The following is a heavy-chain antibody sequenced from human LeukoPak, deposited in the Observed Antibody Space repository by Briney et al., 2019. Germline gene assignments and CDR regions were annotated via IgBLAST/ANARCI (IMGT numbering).Heavy chain of an antibody. CDR2: IIPIFGTA. CDR3: ARGGSSGSYYPFDY. D-gene: IGHD3-10*01. V-gene: IGHV1-69*05. CDR1: GGTFSSYA. J-gene: IGHJ4*02. Sequence: SVKVSCKASGGTFSSYAISWVRQAPGQGLEWMGGIIPIFGTANYAQKFQGRVTITTDESTSTAYMELSSLRSEDTAVYYCARGGSSGSYYPFDYWGQGTRVTVSS.